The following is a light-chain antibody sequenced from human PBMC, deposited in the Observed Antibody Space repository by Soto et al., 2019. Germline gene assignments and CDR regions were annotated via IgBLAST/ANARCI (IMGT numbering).Light chain of an antibody. Sequence: ENVLTQSPGTLSLSPGERATLSCRASQSVSSRFLAWYQQKPGQAPRVLIYDASTRATAVPARFSGSGSGTEFTLTISSLQSEDFAVYYCQQYNNWPPDYTFGQGTKLEIK. CDR3: QQYNNWPPDYT. V-gene: IGKV3-15*01. CDR2: DAS. CDR1: QSVSSRF. J-gene: IGKJ2*01.